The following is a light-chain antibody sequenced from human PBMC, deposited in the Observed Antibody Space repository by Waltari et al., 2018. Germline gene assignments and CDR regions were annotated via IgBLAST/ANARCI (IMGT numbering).Light chain of an antibody. V-gene: IGLV2-23*01. J-gene: IGLJ2*01. Sequence: QSALTQPASVSGSPGQSITVSCTATTSDFINYNLLSWYQHHPGKAPKLMLYEGSKRPSGVSNRFSGSESGNTASLTISGLQPDDEADYYCCSYASSDSLIFGGGTRLTVL. CDR1: TSDFINYNL. CDR2: EGS. CDR3: CSYASSDSLI.